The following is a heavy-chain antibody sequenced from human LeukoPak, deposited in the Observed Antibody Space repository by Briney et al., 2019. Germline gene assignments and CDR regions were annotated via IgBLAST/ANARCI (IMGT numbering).Heavy chain of an antibody. CDR1: GFTFYNYA. D-gene: IGHD4-23*01. J-gene: IGHJ1*01. Sequence: GRSLRLSCAASGFTFYNYAMNWVRQVPGKGLEWISLISWNSGTIGYADSVKGRFTISRDNANNFLYLQMNSLRAEDTALYYCARAYKDRSLGGKKEFFQHWGQGTLVTVSS. CDR2: ISWNSGTI. V-gene: IGHV3-9*01. CDR3: ARAYKDRSLGGKKEFFQH.